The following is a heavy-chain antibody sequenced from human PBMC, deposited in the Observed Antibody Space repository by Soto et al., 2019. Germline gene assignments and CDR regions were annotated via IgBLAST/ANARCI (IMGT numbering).Heavy chain of an antibody. J-gene: IGHJ4*02. CDR2: VKRKSDCETT. V-gene: IGHV3-15*05. D-gene: IGHD1-26*01. Sequence: GCLRLACSDSGFIFGDAWLSGVRQAPGKGLEWVGRVKRKSDCETTDYAAPVTGRFTISRDDSKPTVYLQMNSPKIEDTGIYYCVAGSPFEYWGQGTLVTVYS. CDR3: VAGSPFEY. CDR1: GFIFGDAW.